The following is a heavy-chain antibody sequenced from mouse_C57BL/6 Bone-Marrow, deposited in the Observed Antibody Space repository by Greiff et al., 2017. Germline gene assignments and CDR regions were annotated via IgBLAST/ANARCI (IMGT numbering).Heavy chain of an antibody. D-gene: IGHD2-2*01. J-gene: IGHJ3*01. V-gene: IGHV8-8*01. Sequence: QVTLKESGPGILQPSQTLSLTCSFSGFSLRTFGMGVGWIRQPSGKGLDWLAHIWWDDDKYYNPALKRRLTFSQDTAKNQVFLKIANVDTTDTATYYCARGGYPFAYWGQGTLVTVSA. CDR3: ARGGYPFAY. CDR1: GFSLRTFGMG. CDR2: IWWDDDK.